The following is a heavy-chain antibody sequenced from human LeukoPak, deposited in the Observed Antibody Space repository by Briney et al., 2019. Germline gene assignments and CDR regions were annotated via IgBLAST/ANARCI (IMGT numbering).Heavy chain of an antibody. CDR2: ISYDGSNT. D-gene: IGHD1-26*01. Sequence: PGRSLRLSCAASGFTFSSYVMHWVRQAPGKGLEWVAVISYDGSNTYYADSVKGRFTISRDNSKNTLYLQMNSLRAEDTAVYYCARGSSGSRPVLSNWFDPWGQGTLVTVSS. CDR1: GFTFSSYV. V-gene: IGHV3-30-3*01. J-gene: IGHJ5*02. CDR3: ARGSSGSRPVLSNWFDP.